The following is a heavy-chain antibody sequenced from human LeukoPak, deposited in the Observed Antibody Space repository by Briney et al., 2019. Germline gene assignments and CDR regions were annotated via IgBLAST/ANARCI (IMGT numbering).Heavy chain of an antibody. D-gene: IGHD2-2*01. J-gene: IGHJ4*02. Sequence: SETLSLTCTVSGGSISSGSYYWTWIRQPAGKGLEWIGRIYITESANYNSSLESRVTILVDTSKNQFSLKLGSVTAADTAIYYCARSRERICSNPPCYVDLQATWGQGALVTVSP. CDR2: IYITESA. CDR1: GGSISSGSYY. CDR3: ARSRERICSNPPCYVDLQAT. V-gene: IGHV4-61*02.